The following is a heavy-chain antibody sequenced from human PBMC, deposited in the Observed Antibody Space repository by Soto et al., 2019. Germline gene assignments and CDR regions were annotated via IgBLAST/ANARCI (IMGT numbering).Heavy chain of an antibody. D-gene: IGHD2-2*02. Sequence: QVQLVESGGGVVQPGRSLRLSCAASGFTFSSYAMHWVRQAPGKGRERVAVISFDGSNKYYADSVKGRFTISRDNSKNTLYLQMNSLRGEDTAVYYCARAPPPIRYYFDYWGQGTLVTVSS. J-gene: IGHJ4*02. CDR2: ISFDGSNK. CDR3: ARAPPPIRYYFDY. CDR1: GFTFSSYA. V-gene: IGHV3-30-3*01.